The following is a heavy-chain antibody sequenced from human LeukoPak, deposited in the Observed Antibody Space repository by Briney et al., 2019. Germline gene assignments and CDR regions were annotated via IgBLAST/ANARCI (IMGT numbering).Heavy chain of an antibody. CDR2: INPSGGST. D-gene: IGHD3-22*01. CDR1: GYTFTSYY. V-gene: IGHV1-46*01. J-gene: IGHJ4*02. Sequence: ASVKVSCKASGYTFTSYYMHWVRQAPGQGLEWMGIINPSGGSTSYAQKFQGRVTMTRDTSTSTVYMELSSLRSEDTAVYYCARVQTYYYDSSGLYSYWGQGTLVTVSS. CDR3: ARVQTYYYDSSGLYSY.